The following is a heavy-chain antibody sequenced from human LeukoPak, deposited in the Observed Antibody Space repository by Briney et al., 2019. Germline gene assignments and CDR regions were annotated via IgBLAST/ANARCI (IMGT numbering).Heavy chain of an antibody. CDR2: ISAYNGNT. Sequence: ASVKVSCKASVYTSTIYGISWVRQAPGQGLEWMGWISAYNGNTNYAQKLQGRVTMTTDTSTSTAYMELRSLRSDDTAVYYCAGAPKMATTKYGFDYWGQGTLVTVSS. D-gene: IGHD5-24*01. J-gene: IGHJ4*02. CDR1: VYTSTIYG. CDR3: AGAPKMATTKYGFDY. V-gene: IGHV1-18*01.